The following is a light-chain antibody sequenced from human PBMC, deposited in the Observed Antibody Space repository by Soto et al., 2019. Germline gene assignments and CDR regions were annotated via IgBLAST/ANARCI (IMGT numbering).Light chain of an antibody. Sequence: EIVMTQSPATLSVSPGERATLSCRASQSVSSNFAWYQQEPGQAPRLLIYGAFTRATGIPARFSGSGSGTEFTLTISSLQSEDFAVYYCQQYNNWPPWTFGQGNKVEIK. V-gene: IGKV3-15*01. J-gene: IGKJ1*01. CDR2: GAF. CDR1: QSVSSN. CDR3: QQYNNWPPWT.